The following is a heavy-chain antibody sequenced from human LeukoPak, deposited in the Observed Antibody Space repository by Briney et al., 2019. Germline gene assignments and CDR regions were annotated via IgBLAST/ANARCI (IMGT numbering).Heavy chain of an antibody. CDR2: INPNSGGT. CDR1: GYTFTGYY. J-gene: IGHJ5*02. D-gene: IGHD3-3*01. V-gene: IGHV1-2*06. Sequence: GASVKVSCKASGYTFTGYYMHWVRQAPGQGLEWMGRINPNSGGTNYAQKFQGRVTMTRDTSISTAYMELSRLRSDDTAVYYCARSITIFGVANNWFDPWGQGTLVTVSS. CDR3: ARSITIFGVANNWFDP.